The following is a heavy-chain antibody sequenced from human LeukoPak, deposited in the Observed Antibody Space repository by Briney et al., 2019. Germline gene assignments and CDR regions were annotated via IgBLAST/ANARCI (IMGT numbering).Heavy chain of an antibody. Sequence: AGSLRLSCEASGFTFSTHWLSWVRQAPGKGLEWVASINPDGSQKYYLDSVKGRFTISRDNAKNSLYLQMYSLGAEDTAVYYCARLLGTATTYDYWGQGTLVSVSS. CDR3: ARLLGTATTYDY. CDR1: GFTFSTHW. CDR2: INPDGSQK. D-gene: IGHD5-24*01. V-gene: IGHV3-7*01. J-gene: IGHJ4*02.